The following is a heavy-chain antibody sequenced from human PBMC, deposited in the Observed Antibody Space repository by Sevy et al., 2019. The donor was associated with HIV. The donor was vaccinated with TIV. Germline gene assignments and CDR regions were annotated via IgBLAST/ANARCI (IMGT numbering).Heavy chain of an antibody. V-gene: IGHV4-59*08. CDR1: GGSITSLY. CDR3: AWGNAWGRGYS. J-gene: IGHJ4*02. CDR2: IYYNGHI. D-gene: IGHD3-16*01. Sequence: SETLSLTCTVSGGSITSLYWNWIRQPPGKGLEWIANIYYNGHINYNPSLKSRVTLSLDTSKNQFSLRLSSVTAADTAMYYCAWGNAWGRGYSWGQGTLVTVSS.